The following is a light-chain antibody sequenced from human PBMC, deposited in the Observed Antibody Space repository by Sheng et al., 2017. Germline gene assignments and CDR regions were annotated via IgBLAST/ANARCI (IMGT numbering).Light chain of an antibody. CDR1: QTIGNY. CDR3: QQDFSTPTWT. CDR2: AAS. J-gene: IGKJ1*01. V-gene: IGKV1-39*01. Sequence: DIQMTQSPSILSASVGDRVTITCRASQTIGNYLNWYQKKPGKAPKVLISAASTLQSGVPSRFSGSGSGPDFTLTISSLQPEDLATYFCQQDFSTPTWTFGQGTKVEIK.